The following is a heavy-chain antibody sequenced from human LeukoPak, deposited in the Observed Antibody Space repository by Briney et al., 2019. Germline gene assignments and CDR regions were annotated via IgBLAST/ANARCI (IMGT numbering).Heavy chain of an antibody. J-gene: IGHJ4*02. V-gene: IGHV5-51*01. CDR3: ARHSRVGSTWTHFDY. Sequence: RHGESLKISCKGSGCSFATYWIGWGRQRPGKGLEWMVIIYPGDSDTRSSPSLQGQVTLSADKSISTAYLQWSSLKASDTAIYYCARHSRVGSTWTHFDYWGRGTLVTVSS. D-gene: IGHD3/OR15-3a*01. CDR2: IYPGDSDT. CDR1: GCSFATYW.